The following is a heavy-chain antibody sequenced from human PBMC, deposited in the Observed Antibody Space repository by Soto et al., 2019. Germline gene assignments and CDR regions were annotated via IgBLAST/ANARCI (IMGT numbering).Heavy chain of an antibody. CDR3: ARNKREKSDLDI. CDR2: IYPDDYDT. D-gene: IGHD1-26*01. CDR1: GYIFTFYW. J-gene: IGHJ3*02. V-gene: IGHV5-51*01. Sequence: PGDALNISCETSGYIFTFYWIALVRQLPGKGLEWMGIIYPDDYDTRYSPSFQGHVTISADESITTAFLQWSSLKASDTGMYYCARNKREKSDLDIWGQGTMVTVSS.